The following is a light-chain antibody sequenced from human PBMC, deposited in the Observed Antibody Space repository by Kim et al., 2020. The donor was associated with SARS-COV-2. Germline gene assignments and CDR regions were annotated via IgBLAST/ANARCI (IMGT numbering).Light chain of an antibody. Sequence: QSVLTQPRSVSGSPGQSVTISCTGTSSDVGGYNYVSWYQQHPGKAPKLMIYDVSKRPSGAPDRFSGSKSGNTASLTISGLQAEDEAEYYCCSYAGNYRVFGGETQLTVL. V-gene: IGLV2-11*01. CDR2: DVS. CDR1: SSDVGGYNY. J-gene: IGLJ3*02. CDR3: CSYAGNYRV.